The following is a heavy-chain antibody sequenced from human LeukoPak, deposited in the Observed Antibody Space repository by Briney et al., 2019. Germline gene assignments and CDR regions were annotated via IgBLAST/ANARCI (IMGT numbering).Heavy chain of an antibody. Sequence: NPSETLSLTCTVSGGSISSYYWSWIRQPAGKGLEWFGRIYTSGSTNYNPSLKSRVTMSVDTSKNQFSLKLSSVTAADTAVYYCAREWADGCSGGSCYSLGYYYYYMDVWGKGTTVTVSS. J-gene: IGHJ6*03. V-gene: IGHV4-4*07. D-gene: IGHD2-15*01. CDR1: GGSISSYY. CDR2: IYTSGST. CDR3: AREWADGCSGGSCYSLGYYYYYMDV.